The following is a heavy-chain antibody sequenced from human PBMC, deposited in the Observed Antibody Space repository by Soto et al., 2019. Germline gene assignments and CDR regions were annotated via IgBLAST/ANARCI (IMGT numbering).Heavy chain of an antibody. D-gene: IGHD3-10*01. CDR3: AGVGGRGSGSRYFDD. CDR2: SVAGSGNT. Sequence: QVQLVQSGAEVTKPGASVKVSCKTSGFTFSDFGITWVRQAPGQGLEWVGWSVAGSGNTLYARDFQGRVIVSTDSSPKTAYMELRSPTSDDTALCFCAGVGGRGSGSRYFDDWRHGTLVTVSS. J-gene: IGHJ4*01. CDR1: GFTFSDFG. V-gene: IGHV1-18*01.